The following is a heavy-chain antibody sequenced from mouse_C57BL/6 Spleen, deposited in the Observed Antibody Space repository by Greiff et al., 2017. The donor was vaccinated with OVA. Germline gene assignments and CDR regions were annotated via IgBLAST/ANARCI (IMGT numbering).Heavy chain of an antibody. CDR3: ARGGLITTVVANCDY. CDR1: GYTFTDYN. J-gene: IGHJ2*01. V-gene: IGHV1-18*01. Sequence: VQLQQSGPELVKPGASVKIPCKASGYTFTDYNMDWVKQSHGKSLEWIGDINPNNGGTIYNQKFKGKATLTVDKSSSTAYMELRSLTSENTAVDYCARGGLITTVVANCDYWGQGTTLTVSS. CDR2: INPNNGGT. D-gene: IGHD1-1*01.